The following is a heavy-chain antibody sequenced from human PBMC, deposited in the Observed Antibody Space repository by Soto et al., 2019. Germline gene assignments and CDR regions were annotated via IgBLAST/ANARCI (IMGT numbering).Heavy chain of an antibody. V-gene: IGHV3-48*01. Sequence: GGSLRLSCAASGFTFSSYTMNWVRQAPGKGLEWVSYISGGSITYADSVKGRFTISRDNAKDSLYLQMNSLRAEDTAVYYCARDSAYAFDFWGQGTMVTVSS. J-gene: IGHJ3*01. CDR2: ISGGSIT. CDR1: GFTFSSYT. CDR3: ARDSAYAFDF.